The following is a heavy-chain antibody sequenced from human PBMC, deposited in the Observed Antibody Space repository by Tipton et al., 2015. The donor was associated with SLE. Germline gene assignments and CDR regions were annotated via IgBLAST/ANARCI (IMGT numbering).Heavy chain of an antibody. D-gene: IGHD6-13*01. CDR1: GYSISSGYY. J-gene: IGHJ4*02. Sequence: TLSLTCTVSGYSISSGYYWGWIRQPPGKGLEWIGYIYYSGSTNYNPSLKSRVTISVDTSKNQFSPKLSSVTAADTAVYYCARDYSPEAYFDYWGQGTLVTVSS. CDR3: ARDYSPEAYFDY. V-gene: IGHV4-61*01. CDR2: IYYSGST.